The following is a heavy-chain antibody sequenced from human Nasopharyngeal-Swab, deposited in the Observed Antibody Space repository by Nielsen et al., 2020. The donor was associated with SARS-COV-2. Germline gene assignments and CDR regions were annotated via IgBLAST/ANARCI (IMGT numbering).Heavy chain of an antibody. CDR2: IYYSGNT. J-gene: IGHJ5*02. D-gene: IGHD3-10*01. V-gene: IGHV4-30-4*01. CDR1: DDSISSGDYY. Sequence: SETLSLTCTVSDDSISSGDYYWSWIRQPPGKGLEWIGYIYYSGNTYYNPSLKSRVTISVDTSKNQFSLKLSSVTAADTAVYYCARAPKSYSYYYGSGSYYSWFDPWGQGTLVTVSS. CDR3: ARAPKSYSYYYGSGSYYSWFDP.